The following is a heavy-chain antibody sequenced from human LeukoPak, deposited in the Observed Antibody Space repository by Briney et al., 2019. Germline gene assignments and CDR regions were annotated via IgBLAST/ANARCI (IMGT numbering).Heavy chain of an antibody. CDR2: IIPIFGTA. J-gene: IGHJ6*03. CDR1: GGTFSSYA. Sequence: ASVKVSCKASGGTFSSYAISWVRQAPGQGLEWMGGIIPIFGTANYAQKFQGRVTITADKSTSTAYMELSSLRSEDTAVYYCARGSSGGSEYYYYYYMDVWGKGTTVTVSS. D-gene: IGHD6-6*01. CDR3: ARGSSGGSEYYYYYYMDV. V-gene: IGHV1-69*06.